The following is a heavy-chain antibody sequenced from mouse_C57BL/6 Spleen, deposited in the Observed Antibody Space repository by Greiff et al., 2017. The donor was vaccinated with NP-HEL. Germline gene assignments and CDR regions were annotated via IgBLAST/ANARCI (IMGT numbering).Heavy chain of an antibody. CDR1: GFTFSSYG. Sequence: EVKLVESGGDLVKPGGSLKLSCAASGFTFSSYGMSWVRQTPDKRLEWVATISSGGSYTYYPDSVKGRFTISRDNAKNTLYLQMSSLKSEDTAMYYCAREADYYGSPYFDYWGQGTTLTVSS. CDR3: AREADYYGSPYFDY. V-gene: IGHV5-6*01. J-gene: IGHJ2*01. D-gene: IGHD1-1*01. CDR2: ISSGGSYT.